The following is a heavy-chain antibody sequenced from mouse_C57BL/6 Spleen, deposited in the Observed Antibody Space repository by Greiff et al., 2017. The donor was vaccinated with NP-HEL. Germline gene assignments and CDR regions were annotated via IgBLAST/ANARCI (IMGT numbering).Heavy chain of an antibody. Sequence: EVQRVESGPGLVKPSQSLSLTCSVTGYSITSGYYWNWIRQFPGNKLEWMGYISYDGSNNYNPSLKNRISITRDTSKNQFFLKLNSVTTEDTATYYCARVGSSYWYFDVWGTGTTVTVSS. CDR2: ISYDGSN. D-gene: IGHD1-1*01. CDR1: GYSITSGYY. J-gene: IGHJ1*03. CDR3: ARVGSSYWYFDV. V-gene: IGHV3-6*01.